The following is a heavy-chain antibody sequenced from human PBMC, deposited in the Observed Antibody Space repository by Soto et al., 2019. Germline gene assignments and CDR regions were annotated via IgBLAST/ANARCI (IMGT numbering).Heavy chain of an antibody. J-gene: IGHJ4*02. V-gene: IGHV3-53*01. CDR1: GFTVSDYY. D-gene: IGHD1-26*01. Sequence: EVTLVESGGGLVQPGGSLRLSCAASGFTVSDYYMTWVRQAPGKGLEWVSLLYSGGSTIYADSVKGRVTISRDSSKNTLYLQMNSLRVEDTAVYYCARATVGASDLGFDSWGQGTLVTVSS. CDR2: LYSGGST. CDR3: ARATVGASDLGFDS.